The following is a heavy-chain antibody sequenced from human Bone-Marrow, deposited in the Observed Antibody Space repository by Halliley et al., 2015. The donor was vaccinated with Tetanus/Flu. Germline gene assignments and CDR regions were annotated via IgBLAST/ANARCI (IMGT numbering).Heavy chain of an antibody. V-gene: IGHV3-48*03. CDR2: ISTGGSGT. Sequence: SLRLSCAASGFSFSAYEMNWVRQTPGKGLEWISHISTGGSGTYYADSVKGRFTISRDNAKNSLFLQMNSLRAEDTAVYYCARDFPGFCTEDVCNDYDYWGQGTLVTVSS. J-gene: IGHJ4*02. CDR3: ARDFPGFCTEDVCNDYDY. CDR1: GFSFSAYE. D-gene: IGHD2-8*01.